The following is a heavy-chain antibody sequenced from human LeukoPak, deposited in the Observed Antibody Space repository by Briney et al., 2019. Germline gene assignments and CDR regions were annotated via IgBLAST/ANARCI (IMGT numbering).Heavy chain of an antibody. CDR2: ITSSSSYI. CDR3: ARAEGDYYDSSGYPD. CDR1: GFTFSSYG. Sequence: PGGSLRLSCAASGFTFSSYGMGWVRQAPGKGLEWVSSITSSSSYIYYADSLKGRFTISRDNAKNSLYLQMNSLRAEDTAVYYCARAEGDYYDSSGYPDWGQGTLVTVSS. J-gene: IGHJ4*02. V-gene: IGHV3-21*01. D-gene: IGHD3-22*01.